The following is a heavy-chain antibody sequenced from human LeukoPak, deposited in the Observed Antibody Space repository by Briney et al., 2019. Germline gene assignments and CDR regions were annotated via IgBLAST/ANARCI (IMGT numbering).Heavy chain of an antibody. CDR3: ARVGVSYGVPYGMDV. V-gene: IGHV3-30*03. D-gene: IGHD5-18*01. CDR1: GFTFSSYG. J-gene: IGHJ6*02. Sequence: GGSLRLSCAASGFTFSSYGMHWVRQAPGKGLEWVAVISYDGSNKYYADSVKGRFTISRDNSKNTLYLQMNSLRAEDTAVYYCARVGVSYGVPYGMDVWGQGTTVTVSS. CDR2: ISYDGSNK.